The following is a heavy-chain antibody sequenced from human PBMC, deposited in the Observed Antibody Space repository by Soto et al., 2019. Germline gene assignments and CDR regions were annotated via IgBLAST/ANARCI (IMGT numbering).Heavy chain of an antibody. D-gene: IGHD2-2*01. CDR1: GYTFTSYG. CDR3: AGGNNYHPYYIDV. V-gene: IGHV1-18*01. CDR2: ISAYNGNT. J-gene: IGHJ6*03. Sequence: QVPLVQSGAEVKKPGASVKVSCKASGYTFTSYGISWVRQAPGQGLEWMGWISAYNGNTNYAQKLQGRVTMNTDTSTSTAYMELRSLRSEYTAVYYCAGGNNYHPYYIDVWGKGTTVTGSS.